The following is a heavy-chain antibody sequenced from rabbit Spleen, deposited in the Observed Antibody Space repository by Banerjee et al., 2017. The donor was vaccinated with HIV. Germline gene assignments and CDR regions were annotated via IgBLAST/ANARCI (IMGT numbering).Heavy chain of an antibody. D-gene: IGHD1-1*01. J-gene: IGHJ4*01. CDR1: GFSFSNKAV. Sequence: QEQLEESGGGLVKPEGSLTVTCKASGFSFSNKAVMCWVRQAPGKGLKWIACINAVTGKAVYASWAKGRFTFSKTSSTTVTLQMTGLTAADTATYFCTRDDGSGHYIDGYFNLWGQGTLVTVS. CDR3: TRDDGSGHYIDGYFNL. V-gene: IGHV1S45*01. CDR2: INAVTGKA.